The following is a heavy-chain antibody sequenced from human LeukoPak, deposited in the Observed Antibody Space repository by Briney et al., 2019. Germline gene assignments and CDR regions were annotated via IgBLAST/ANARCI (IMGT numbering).Heavy chain of an antibody. V-gene: IGHV1-69*01. J-gene: IGHJ4*02. D-gene: IGHD3-3*01. CDR2: IIPIFGTA. Sequence: SVKVSCKASGGTFSSYAISWVRQAPGQGLEWMGGIIPIFGTANYAQKFQGRVTITADESTSTAYMELSSLRSEDTAVYYCAREHRITIFGVVITPPYYFDYWGQGTLVTVAS. CDR1: GGTFSSYA. CDR3: AREHRITIFGVVITPPYYFDY.